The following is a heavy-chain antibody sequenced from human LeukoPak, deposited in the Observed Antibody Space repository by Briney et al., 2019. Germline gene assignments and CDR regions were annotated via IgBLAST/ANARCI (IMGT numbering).Heavy chain of an antibody. V-gene: IGHV3-7*02. D-gene: IGHD3-22*01. Sequence: GGSLRLSCVDSGFTFSRYWMSWVRQAPGKGLEWVARIKEDGSEKYYVDSVKGRFTVSRDNAKNTLNLQMNSLRAEDTAVYYCGRGGDYYDSSGYFWRPAEIDYWGQGTLVTVSS. CDR3: GRGGDYYDSSGYFWRPAEIDY. CDR2: IKEDGSEK. J-gene: IGHJ4*02. CDR1: GFTFSRYW.